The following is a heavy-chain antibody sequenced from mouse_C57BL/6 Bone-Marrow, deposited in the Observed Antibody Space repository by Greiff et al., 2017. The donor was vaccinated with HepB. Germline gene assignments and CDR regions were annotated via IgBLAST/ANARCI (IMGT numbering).Heavy chain of an antibody. CDR2: IYPGDGDT. Sequence: VQLQESGPELVKPGASVKISCKASGYAFSSSWMNWVKQRPGKGLEWIGRIYPGDGDTNYNGKFKGKATLTADKSSSTAYMQLSSLTSEDSAVYFCAREDITDYWGQGTSVTVSS. CDR1: GYAFSSSW. D-gene: IGHD1-1*01. J-gene: IGHJ4*01. CDR3: AREDITDY. V-gene: IGHV1-82*01.